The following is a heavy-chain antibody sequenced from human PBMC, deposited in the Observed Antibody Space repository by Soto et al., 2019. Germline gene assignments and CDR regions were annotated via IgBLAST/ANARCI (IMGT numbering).Heavy chain of an antibody. Sequence: SETLSLTCTVSGGSISSYYWSWIRQPPGKGLGWIGYIYYSGSTNYNPSLKSRVTISVDTSKNQFSLKLSSVTAADTAVYYCARAGDYYDSSGYLPFDYWGQGTLVTVSS. D-gene: IGHD3-22*01. CDR2: IYYSGST. J-gene: IGHJ4*02. CDR3: ARAGDYYDSSGYLPFDY. V-gene: IGHV4-59*01. CDR1: GGSISSYY.